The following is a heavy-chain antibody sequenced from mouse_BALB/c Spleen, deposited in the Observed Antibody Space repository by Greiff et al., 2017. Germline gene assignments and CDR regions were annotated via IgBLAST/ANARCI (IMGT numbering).Heavy chain of an antibody. D-gene: IGHD2-4*01. CDR3: ARGDYDGSYAMDY. CDR2: INPYYGST. V-gene: IGHV1-39*01. CDR1: GYSFTDYI. J-gene: IGHJ4*01. Sequence: VQLKQTGPELVKPGASVKISCKASGYSFTDYIMLWVKQSHGKSLEWIGNINPYYGSTSYNLKFKGKATLTVDKSSSTAYMQLNSLTSEDSAVYYCARGDYDGSYAMDYWGQGTSVTVSS.